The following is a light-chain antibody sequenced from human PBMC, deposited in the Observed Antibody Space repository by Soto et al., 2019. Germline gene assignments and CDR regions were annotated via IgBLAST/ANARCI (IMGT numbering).Light chain of an antibody. CDR3: QQYYSSPCT. V-gene: IGKV1-8*01. J-gene: IGKJ1*01. CDR2: AAP. CDR1: QGISRY. Sequence: ATRMTQSPSSFSASTGDRVTIICRSSQGISRYLAWYQQKPRKAPNILISAAPTRQTGVPSRFSGSGSGTDFTLTISCLQAEDFATYYCQQYYSSPCTFGQGTKVEIK.